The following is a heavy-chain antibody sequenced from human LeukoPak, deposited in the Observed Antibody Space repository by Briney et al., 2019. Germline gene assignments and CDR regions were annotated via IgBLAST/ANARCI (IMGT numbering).Heavy chain of an antibody. CDR1: GFTFSSYW. D-gene: IGHD3-3*01. J-gene: IGHJ4*02. Sequence: GGSLRLSCAASGFTFSSYWMHWVRQAPGRGLEWVANIKQDGSEKYYVDSVKGRFTISRDNAENSLYLQMNSLRAEDTAVYYCARENQYYDFWSGSLYYFDYWGQGTLVTVSS. CDR3: ARENQYYDFWSGSLYYFDY. V-gene: IGHV3-7*01. CDR2: IKQDGSEK.